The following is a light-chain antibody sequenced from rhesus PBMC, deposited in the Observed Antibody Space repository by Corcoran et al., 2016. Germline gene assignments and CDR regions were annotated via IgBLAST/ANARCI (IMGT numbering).Light chain of an antibody. J-gene: IGKJ1*01. Sequence: DIQMTQSPSSLSASVGDRVTITCRASQGITNDLAWYQQKTGETPKLLIYEASSLQSGIPSRFSGSGSGKDFTLTISSLQPEDFATYYCQHYYSTPWTFGQGTKVEIK. V-gene: IGKV1-25*01. CDR3: QHYYSTPWT. CDR2: EAS. CDR1: QGITND.